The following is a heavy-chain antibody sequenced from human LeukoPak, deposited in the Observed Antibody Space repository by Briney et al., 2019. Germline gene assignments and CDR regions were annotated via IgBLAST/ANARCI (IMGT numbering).Heavy chain of an antibody. CDR1: GFPFSNYW. J-gene: IGHJ4*02. V-gene: IGHV3-7*05. Sequence: GGSLRLSCAASGFPFSNYWMSGVRQAPGKGVEWVSSIKEDGSQKYYVNSFKGRFTISRDNTKISLYLQMNFLRAEDTAVYYCARGLPRIGAFFDYWGQGTLVTVSS. CDR2: IKEDGSQK. CDR3: ARGLPRIGAFFDY.